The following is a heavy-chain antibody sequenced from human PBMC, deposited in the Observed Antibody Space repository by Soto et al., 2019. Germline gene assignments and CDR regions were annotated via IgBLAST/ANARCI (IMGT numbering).Heavy chain of an antibody. D-gene: IGHD2-15*01. Sequence: EVQLLESGGGLVQPGGSLRLSCAASGFTFSSYAMSWVRQAPGKGLEWVSAMSGSGGSTYYADSVKGRFTISRDNSNNPLYLQMNSLRAEDAAVCYCAKDVVVAARGWFDPWGQGTLVTVSS. V-gene: IGHV3-23*01. J-gene: IGHJ5*02. CDR1: GFTFSSYA. CDR3: AKDVVVAARGWFDP. CDR2: MSGSGGST.